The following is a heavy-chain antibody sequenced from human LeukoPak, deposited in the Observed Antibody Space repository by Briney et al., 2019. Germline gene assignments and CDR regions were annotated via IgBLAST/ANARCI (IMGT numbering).Heavy chain of an antibody. CDR3: AGLQGHSYYYMDV. J-gene: IGHJ6*03. Sequence: SETLSLTCAVYGGSFSSYSWSWIRQPPGRGLEWIGDIAHGGITNCNPSLKSRVTISVDTSKNQFSLALRSVTAADTAVYYCAGLQGHSYYYMDVWGRGTTVTVSS. CDR2: IAHGGIT. CDR1: GGSFSSYS. V-gene: IGHV4-34*01.